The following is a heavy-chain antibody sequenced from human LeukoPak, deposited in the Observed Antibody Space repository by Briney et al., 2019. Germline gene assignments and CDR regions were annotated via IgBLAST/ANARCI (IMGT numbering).Heavy chain of an antibody. CDR2: INHSGST. Sequence: PSETLSLTCAVYGGSFSGYYWSWIRQPPGKGLEWIGEINHSGSTNYNPSLKSRVTISVDTSKNQFSLKLSSVTAADTAVYYCARGRRKRYSYGWFCDYWGQGTLVTVSS. D-gene: IGHD5-18*01. CDR3: ARGRRKRYSYGWFCDY. CDR1: GGSFSGYY. V-gene: IGHV4-34*01. J-gene: IGHJ4*02.